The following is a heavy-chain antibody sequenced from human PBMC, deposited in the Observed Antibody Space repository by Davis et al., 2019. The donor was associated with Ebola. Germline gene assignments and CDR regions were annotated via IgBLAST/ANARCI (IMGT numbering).Heavy chain of an antibody. CDR1: GYTFTSYG. Sequence: ASVKVSCKASGYTFTSYGISWVRQAPGQGLEWMGWISAYNGNTNYAQKLQGRVTMTPDTSTSTAYMELRSLRSDDTAVYYCARVRRGVVIQNWFDPWGQGTMVTVSS. V-gene: IGHV1-18*01. J-gene: IGHJ3*01. CDR2: ISAYNGNT. D-gene: IGHD3-3*01. CDR3: ARVRRGVVIQNWFDP.